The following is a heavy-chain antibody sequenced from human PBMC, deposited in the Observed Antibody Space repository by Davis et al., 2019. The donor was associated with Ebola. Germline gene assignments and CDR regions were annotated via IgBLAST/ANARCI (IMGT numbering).Heavy chain of an antibody. D-gene: IGHD3-9*01. CDR1: GGSISRYY. J-gene: IGHJ6*02. CDR2: IYYSGST. CDR3: ARGGLRYFDWLLDYYYGMDV. V-gene: IGHV4-59*01. Sequence: SETLSLTCTVSGGSISRYYWSWIRQPPGKGLVWIGYIYYSGSTNYNPSLKSRVTISVDTSKNQFSLKLSSVTAADTAVYYCARGGLRYFDWLLDYYYGMDVWGQGTTVTVSS.